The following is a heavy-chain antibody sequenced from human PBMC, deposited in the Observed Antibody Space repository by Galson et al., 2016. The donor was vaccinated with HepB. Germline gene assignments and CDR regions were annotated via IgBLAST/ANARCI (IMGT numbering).Heavy chain of an antibody. V-gene: IGHV3-30-3*01. CDR2: ISYDGSTI. CDR3: ARVGCSVTTCYYCGFDV. Sequence: SLRLSCAASGFTFSGHAMHWVRQAPGKGLEWLAVISYDGSTIYYADSVKGRFTISRDNSKNTVYLEMSSLAGEDTAIYFCARVGCSVTTCYYCGFDVWGQGTTVTVS. CDR1: GFTFSGHA. D-gene: IGHD5/OR15-5a*01. J-gene: IGHJ6*02.